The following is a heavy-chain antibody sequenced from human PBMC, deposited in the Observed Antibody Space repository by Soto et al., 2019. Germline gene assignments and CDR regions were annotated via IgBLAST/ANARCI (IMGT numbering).Heavy chain of an antibody. Sequence: EVQLVESGGGLVQPGRSLRVSCAASGFSFDDYAMHWVRQAPGKGLEWVSGISWNSDNMAYAVSVKGRFTISRDNAKNSLYLQMNSLRAEDTALYYCAKDIEQWLEYYGMDVWGQGTTVTVSS. CDR3: AKDIEQWLEYYGMDV. CDR1: GFSFDDYA. D-gene: IGHD6-19*01. CDR2: ISWNSDNM. J-gene: IGHJ6*02. V-gene: IGHV3-9*01.